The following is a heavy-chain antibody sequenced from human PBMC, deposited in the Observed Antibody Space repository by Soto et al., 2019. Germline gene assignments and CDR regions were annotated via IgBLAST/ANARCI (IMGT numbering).Heavy chain of an antibody. Sequence: SETLYLTCTVSGGSISSYYWSWIRQPPGKGLEWIGYIYYSGSTNYNPSLKSRVTISVDTSKNQFSLKLSSVTAADTAVYYCARLQLNRLLDYWGQGTLVTVSS. V-gene: IGHV4-59*08. J-gene: IGHJ4*02. CDR2: IYYSGST. D-gene: IGHD1-1*01. CDR3: ARLQLNRLLDY. CDR1: GGSISSYY.